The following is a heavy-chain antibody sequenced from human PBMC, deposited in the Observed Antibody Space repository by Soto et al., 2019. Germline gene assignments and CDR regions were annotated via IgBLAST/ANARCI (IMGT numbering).Heavy chain of an antibody. D-gene: IGHD6-19*01. CDR2: ISSSSSYI. Sequence: PGGSLRLSCAASGFTFSSYSMNWVRQAPGKGLEWVSSISSSSSYIYYADSVKGRFTISRDNAKNSLYLKMKSLRAEDTAVYYCARGSSGWSRFRGGQGTLVTGSS. CDR3: ARGSSGWSRFR. V-gene: IGHV3-21*01. J-gene: IGHJ4*02. CDR1: GFTFSSYS.